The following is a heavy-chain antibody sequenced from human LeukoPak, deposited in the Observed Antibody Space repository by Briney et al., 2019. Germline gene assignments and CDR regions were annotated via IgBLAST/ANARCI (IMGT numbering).Heavy chain of an antibody. CDR2: IKQDGSEK. CDR1: GFTFISYW. CDR3: AKDLAERRYIWVFYPGGLKFDY. V-gene: IGHV3-7*03. Sequence: PGGSLRLSCAASGFTFISYWMSWVRQAPGKGLEWVANIKQDGSEKYYVDSVKGRFTISRDNAKNSLYLQMNSLRAEDTAVYYCAKDLAERRYIWVFYPGGLKFDYWGQGTLVTVSS. J-gene: IGHJ4*02. D-gene: IGHD2-8*02.